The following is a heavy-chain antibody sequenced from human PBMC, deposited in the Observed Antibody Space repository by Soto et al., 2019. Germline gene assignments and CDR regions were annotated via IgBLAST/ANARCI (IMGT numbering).Heavy chain of an antibody. D-gene: IGHD2-15*01. Sequence: SVKVSCEACGYRFTSYGISWVRQAPGQGLEWIGWIVVYNGNTNYAQKFQERVTITRDMSTSTAYMELSSLRSEDTAVYYCAADTSDNCSGGSCYVLESWGQGTLVTVSS. V-gene: IGHV1-58*02. CDR3: AADTSDNCSGGSCYVLES. CDR2: IVVYNGNT. J-gene: IGHJ4*02. CDR1: GYRFTSYG.